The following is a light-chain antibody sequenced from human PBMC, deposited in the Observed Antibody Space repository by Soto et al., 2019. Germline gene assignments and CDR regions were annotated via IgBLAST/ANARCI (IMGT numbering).Light chain of an antibody. Sequence: QSVLTQPASVSGSPGQSITISCTGTSSDVGTYKPVSWYQQHPGKAPKVIIYDDSKRPSGVSNRFSGSKSGNTASLTISGLQAEDVVDYYCCSSASSSTWFGGGTKVTVL. CDR1: SSDVGTYKP. CDR3: CSSASSSTW. CDR2: DDS. J-gene: IGLJ3*02. V-gene: IGLV2-23*01.